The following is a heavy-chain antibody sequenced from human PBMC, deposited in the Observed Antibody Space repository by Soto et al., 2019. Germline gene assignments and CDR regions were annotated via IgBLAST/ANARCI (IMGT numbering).Heavy chain of an antibody. CDR1: GYTFTSHD. V-gene: IGHV1-8*01. Sequence: QVQLVQSGAEVKKSGASVKVSCKASGYTFTSHDINWVRQATGQGLEWMGWMNPNSGNTGSAQKFQGRVTMTSNTSISTAYMSLSSLRAEDTAVYYWARWDYGAYARFDYWGQGTLVTVSS. CDR3: ARWDYGAYARFDY. J-gene: IGHJ4*02. CDR2: MNPNSGNT. D-gene: IGHD4-17*01.